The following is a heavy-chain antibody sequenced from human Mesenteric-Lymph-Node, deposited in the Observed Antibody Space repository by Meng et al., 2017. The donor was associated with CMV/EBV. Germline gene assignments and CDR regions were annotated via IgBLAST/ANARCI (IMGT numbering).Heavy chain of an antibody. CDR3: AKGNGGSSSSWRLGYFDN. D-gene: IGHD6-13*01. Sequence: GGSLRLSCAASGFPFVRYGMHWVRQAPGKGLEWVSSISGSGETTYDADSVKGRFTISRDKSTNTLHLQMNSLRAEDTAVYYCAKGNGGSSSSWRLGYFDNWGHGTLVTVSS. CDR1: GFPFVRYG. CDR2: ISGSGETT. V-gene: IGHV3-23*01. J-gene: IGHJ4*01.